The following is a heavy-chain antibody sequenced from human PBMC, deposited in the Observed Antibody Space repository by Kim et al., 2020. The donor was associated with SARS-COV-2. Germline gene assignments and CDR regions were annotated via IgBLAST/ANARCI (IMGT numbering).Heavy chain of an antibody. J-gene: IGHJ4*02. CDR2: IYYSGST. CDR1: GGSISSYY. V-gene: IGHV4-59*12. Sequence: SETLSLTCTVSGGSISSYYWSWIRQPPGKGLEWIGYIYYSGSTNYNPSLKSRVTISVDTSKNQFSLKLSSVTAADTAVYYFARRAMTGYYDYWGQGTLV. CDR3: ARRAMTGYYDY. D-gene: IGHD3-9*01.